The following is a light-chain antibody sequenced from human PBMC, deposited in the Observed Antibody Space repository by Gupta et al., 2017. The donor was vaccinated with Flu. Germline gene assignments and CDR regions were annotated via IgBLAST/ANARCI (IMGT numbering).Light chain of an antibody. Sequence: DIQMTQSPSSLSASVGDRVTITCRASQSISSNLDWYQQKPGKAPKLLIYAASSLQSGVPSRFSGSGSGTDFTLTISSRQPEDFATYYCQQSYSIPPRVFGQGTKVEIK. CDR1: QSISSN. CDR3: QQSYSIPPRV. CDR2: AAS. V-gene: IGKV1-39*01. J-gene: IGKJ1*01.